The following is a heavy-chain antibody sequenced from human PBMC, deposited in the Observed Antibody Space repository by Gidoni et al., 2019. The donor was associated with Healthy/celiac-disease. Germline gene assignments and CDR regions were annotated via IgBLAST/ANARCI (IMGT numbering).Heavy chain of an antibody. CDR1: GFTFSSYA. D-gene: IGHD3-3*01. J-gene: IGHJ3*02. Sequence: EVQLLESGGGSVQPGGSLRLSCAASGFTFSSYAMSWVRQAPGKGLEWVSAISGSGGSTYYADSVKGRFTISRDNSKNTLYLQMNSLRAEDTAVYYCAKEIFGVVTTTGAFDIWGQGTMVTVSS. CDR2: ISGSGGST. V-gene: IGHV3-23*01. CDR3: AKEIFGVVTTTGAFDI.